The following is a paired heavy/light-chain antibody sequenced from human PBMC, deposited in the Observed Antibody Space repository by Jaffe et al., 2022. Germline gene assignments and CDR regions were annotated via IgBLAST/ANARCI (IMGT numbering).Light chain of an antibody. Sequence: QSVLTQPPSASGTPGQRVTISCSGSSSNIGSNYVYWYQQLPGTAPKLLIYKNDQRPSGVPDRFSGSKSGTSASLAISGLRSEDEADYYCAAWDDSLSVLFGTGTKVTVL. CDR1: SSNIGSNY. V-gene: IGLV1-47*01. J-gene: IGLJ1*01. CDR2: KND. CDR3: AAWDDSLSVL.
Heavy chain of an antibody. D-gene: IGHD2-2*01. CDR1: GFTFSGYA. J-gene: IGHJ4*02. CDR2: IRYDGSHK. V-gene: IGHV3-30*02. CDR3: AKDSIGYCSSTSCYYFDY. Sequence: QVQLVESGGGVVQPGGSLRLSCAASGFTFSGYAMYWVRQAPGKGLEWVAFIRYDGSHKYYADSVKGRFIISRDNSKNALNLQMNSLRPEDTAVYHCAKDSIGYCSSTSCYYFDYWGQGTLVTVSS.